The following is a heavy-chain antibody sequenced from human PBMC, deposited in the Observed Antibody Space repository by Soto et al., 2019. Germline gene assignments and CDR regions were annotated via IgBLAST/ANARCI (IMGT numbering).Heavy chain of an antibody. V-gene: IGHV2-5*02. Sequence: QITLKESGPTLVKPTQTLTLTCTFSGFSLSTSGVGVGWIRQPPGKALEWLALIYWDDDKRYSPSLKSRLTITKDTTKNQVVLTMTNMDPVDTATYYCAHSPSSIAARRFDYWGQGTLVTVSS. D-gene: IGHD6-6*01. CDR1: GFSLSTSGVG. J-gene: IGHJ4*02. CDR3: AHSPSSIAARRFDY. CDR2: IYWDDDK.